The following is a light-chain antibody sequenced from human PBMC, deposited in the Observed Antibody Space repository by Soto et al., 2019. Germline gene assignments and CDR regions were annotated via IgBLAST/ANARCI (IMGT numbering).Light chain of an antibody. Sequence: EIVMTQSPATLSVSPGERATLSCRASQSVSSNSAWYQQKPGQAPRLLFYGASTRSTGIPARFSGSGSGTEFSLTFSSLQSEDFAVYYCEQFNNWPPWTFGQGTKVEIK. CDR3: EQFNNWPPWT. CDR1: QSVSSN. J-gene: IGKJ1*01. CDR2: GAS. V-gene: IGKV3-15*01.